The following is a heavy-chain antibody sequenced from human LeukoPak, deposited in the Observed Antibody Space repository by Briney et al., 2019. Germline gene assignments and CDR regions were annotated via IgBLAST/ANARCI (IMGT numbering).Heavy chain of an antibody. Sequence: PSETLSLTCTVSGGSISSGSYYWSWIRQPAGKGLEWIGRIYTSGSTNYNPSLKSRVTISVDTSKNQFSLKLSSVTAADTAVYYCAREFDFWSGYYLSWFDPWGQGTLVTVSS. CDR2: IYTSGST. D-gene: IGHD3-3*01. J-gene: IGHJ5*02. CDR1: GGSISSGSYY. CDR3: AREFDFWSGYYLSWFDP. V-gene: IGHV4-61*02.